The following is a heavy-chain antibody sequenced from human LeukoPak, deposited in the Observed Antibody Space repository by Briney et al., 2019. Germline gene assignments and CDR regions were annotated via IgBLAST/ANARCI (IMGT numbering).Heavy chain of an antibody. V-gene: IGHV4-61*02. CDR2: IYTSGST. CDR1: GGSISSGSYY. J-gene: IGHJ4*02. CDR3: ARDVSGFDY. D-gene: IGHD1-14*01. Sequence: PSETLSLTCTVSGGSISSGSYYWSWIRQPAGKGLEWIGRIYTSGSTNYNPSLKSRVTISVDTSKNQFSLKLGSVTAADTAVYYCARDVSGFDYWGQGTLVTVSS.